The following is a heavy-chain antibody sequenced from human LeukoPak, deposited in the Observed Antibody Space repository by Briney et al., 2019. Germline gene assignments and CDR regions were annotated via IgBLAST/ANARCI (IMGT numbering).Heavy chain of an antibody. CDR2: ISGSGGST. Sequence: GGSLRLSCAASGFTFSSYAMSWVRQAPGKGLEWVSAISGSGGSTYYADSVKGRFTISRDNSKNTLYLQMNSLRAEDTAVYYCAKVARARANIAVNKGFLWDAFDIWGQGTMVTVSS. CDR3: AKVARARANIAVNKGFLWDAFDI. D-gene: IGHD6-19*01. V-gene: IGHV3-23*01. CDR1: GFTFSSYA. J-gene: IGHJ3*02.